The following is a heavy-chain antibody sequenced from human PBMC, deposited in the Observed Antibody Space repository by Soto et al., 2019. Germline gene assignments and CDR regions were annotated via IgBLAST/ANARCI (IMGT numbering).Heavy chain of an antibody. Sequence: GESLKISCQGSGFSFTSYWITWVRQMPGRGLEWMARIDLSDSSTNYSPSFRGHVTISSDRSINTAYLQWSGLKASDTAMYYCARGVKMATPHRYYFDSWRRGTLVTVSS. CDR3: ARGVKMATPHRYYFDS. CDR1: GFSFTSYW. D-gene: IGHD5-12*01. CDR2: IDLSDSST. J-gene: IGHJ4*02. V-gene: IGHV5-10-1*01.